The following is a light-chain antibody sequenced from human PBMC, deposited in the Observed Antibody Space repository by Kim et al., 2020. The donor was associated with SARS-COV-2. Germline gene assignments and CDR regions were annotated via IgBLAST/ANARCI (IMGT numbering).Light chain of an antibody. Sequence: SVGDRVTITCRASQSISSYLNWYQQKPGKAPKLLIYAASSLQSGVPSRFSGSGSGTDFTLTISSLQPEDFATYYCQQSYSTPPGSSFGQGTKLEI. CDR2: AAS. CDR1: QSISSY. CDR3: QQSYSTPPGSS. J-gene: IGKJ2*04. V-gene: IGKV1-39*01.